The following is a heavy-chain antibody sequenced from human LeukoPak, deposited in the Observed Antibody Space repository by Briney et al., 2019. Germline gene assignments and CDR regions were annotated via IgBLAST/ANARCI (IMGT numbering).Heavy chain of an antibody. CDR2: ITSSGGT. V-gene: IGHV3-23*01. Sequence: GGSLRLSCAASVFTFSSFPVSWVRDAPGRGLEWVSAITSSGGTYYIASVRGRFIVSRDNSRNTLYLQMNGLTAEDTAIYYCAKEDYRDHTTGFDSWGQGTLVTVSS. D-gene: IGHD4-17*01. CDR1: VFTFSSFP. CDR3: AKEDYRDHTTGFDS. J-gene: IGHJ5*01.